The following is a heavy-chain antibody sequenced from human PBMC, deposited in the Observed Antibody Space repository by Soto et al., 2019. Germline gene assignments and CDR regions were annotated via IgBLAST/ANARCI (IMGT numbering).Heavy chain of an antibody. Sequence: QVQLVESGGGVVQPGRSLRLSCAASGFTFSSYGMHWVRQAPGKGLEWVAVISYDGSNKYYADSVKGRFTISRDNPKNTLYLPMNSLRAEDTAVYYCAKIVVGAVYYYYYGMDVWGQGTTVTVSS. J-gene: IGHJ6*02. CDR2: ISYDGSNK. D-gene: IGHD1-26*01. V-gene: IGHV3-30*18. CDR3: AKIVVGAVYYYYYGMDV. CDR1: GFTFSSYG.